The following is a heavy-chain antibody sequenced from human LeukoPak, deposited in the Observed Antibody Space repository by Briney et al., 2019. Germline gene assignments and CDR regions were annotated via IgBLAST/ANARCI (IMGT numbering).Heavy chain of an antibody. V-gene: IGHV3-33*01. CDR1: GFTFNTHG. Sequence: GGSLRLSCAASGFTFNTHGMHWVRLAPGKGLEWVAVIWYDGSIKYYSDSVKGRFTISRDNSKNTLNLQMNSLRAEDTAVYYCVRISCTGSRCKPYSYYDMDVWGQGTTVTVSS. CDR2: IWYDGSIK. D-gene: IGHD2-15*01. CDR3: VRISCTGSRCKPYSYYDMDV. J-gene: IGHJ6*02.